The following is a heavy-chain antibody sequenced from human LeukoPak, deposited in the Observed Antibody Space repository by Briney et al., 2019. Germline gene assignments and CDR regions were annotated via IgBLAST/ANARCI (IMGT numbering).Heavy chain of an antibody. CDR3: ARDGGGIAAAGTDAFDI. V-gene: IGHV3-30*02. CDR2: IGYDGSNK. CDR1: GFTFSSYG. D-gene: IGHD6-13*01. J-gene: IGHJ3*02. Sequence: GGSLRLSCAASGFTFSSYGMHWVRQAPGKGLEWVAFIGYDGSNKYYADSVKGRFTISRDNSKNTLYLQMNSLRAEDTAVYYCARDGGGIAAAGTDAFDIWGQGTMVTVSS.